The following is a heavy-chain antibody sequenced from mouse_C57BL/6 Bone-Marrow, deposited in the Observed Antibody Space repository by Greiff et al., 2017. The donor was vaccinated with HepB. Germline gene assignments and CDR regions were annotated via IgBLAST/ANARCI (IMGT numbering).Heavy chain of an antibody. J-gene: IGHJ4*01. CDR2: IDPETGGT. V-gene: IGHV1-15*01. CDR3: TPRSNYDAMDY. Sequence: QVQLQQSGAELVRPGASVTLSCKASGYTFTDYEMHWVKQTPVHGLEWIGAIDPETGGTAYNQKFKGKAILTADKSSSTAYMELRSLTSEDSAVYYCTPRSNYDAMDYWGQGTSVTVSS. CDR1: GYTFTDYE. D-gene: IGHD2-5*01.